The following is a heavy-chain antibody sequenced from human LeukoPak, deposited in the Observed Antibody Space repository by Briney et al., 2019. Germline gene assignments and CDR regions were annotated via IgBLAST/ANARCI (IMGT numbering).Heavy chain of an antibody. D-gene: IGHD3-16*01. V-gene: IGHV1-18*01. J-gene: IGHJ4*02. CDR2: ISAYNGNT. CDR3: ARTPPRGLIDY. CDR1: GYTFTSYG. Sequence: ASVKVSCKASGYTFTSYGISWVRQAPGQGLEWMGWISAYNGNTNYAQKLQGRVTMTTDISTSTAYMELRSLRSEDTAVYYCARTPPRGLIDYWGQGTLVTVSS.